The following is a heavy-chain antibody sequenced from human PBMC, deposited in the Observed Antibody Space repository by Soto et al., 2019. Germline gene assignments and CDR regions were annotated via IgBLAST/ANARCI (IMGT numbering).Heavy chain of an antibody. CDR1: VFTVSSNS. D-gene: IGHD6-13*01. V-gene: IGHV3-53*01. CDR3: ARSYSSSWTDAFDI. J-gene: IGHJ3*02. Sequence: GSLRISCAASVFTVSSNSMSWVRQGPGKGLEWVSVIYSGGSTYYADSVKGRFTISRDNSKNTLYLQMNSLRAEDTAVYYCARSYSSSWTDAFDIWGQGTMVTVSS. CDR2: IYSGGST.